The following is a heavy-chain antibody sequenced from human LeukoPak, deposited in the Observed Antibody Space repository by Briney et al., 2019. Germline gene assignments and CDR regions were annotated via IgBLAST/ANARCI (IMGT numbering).Heavy chain of an antibody. CDR3: ARGQWLDY. J-gene: IGHJ4*02. D-gene: IGHD6-19*01. Sequence: PGGSLRLSCAASGFTFSGYIMNWVRQAPGKGLEWVSFIGTSGNPIYYADSVKGRFTVSRDNAKNSLYLQMNSLRAEDTAVYYCARGQWLDYWGQGTLVTVSS. CDR1: GFTFSGYI. V-gene: IGHV3-48*01. CDR2: IGTSGNPI.